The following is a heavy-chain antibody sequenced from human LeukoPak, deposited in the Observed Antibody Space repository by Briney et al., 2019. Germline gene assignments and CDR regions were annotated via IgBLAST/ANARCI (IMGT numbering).Heavy chain of an antibody. V-gene: IGHV5-51*01. CDR3: ARRGQFHPGPHEDDAFDI. Sequence: GESLKISCKGSGYSFTSYWIGWVRQMPGKGLERMGIIYPGDSDTGYSPSFQGQVTISADKSISTAYLQWSSLKASDTAMYYCARRGQFHPGPHEDDAFDIWGQGTMVTVSS. CDR1: GYSFTSYW. J-gene: IGHJ3*02. D-gene: IGHD2-8*02. CDR2: IYPGDSDT.